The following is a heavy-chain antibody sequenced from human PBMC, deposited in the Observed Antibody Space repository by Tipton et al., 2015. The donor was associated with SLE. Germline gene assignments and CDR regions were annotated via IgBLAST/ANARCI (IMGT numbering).Heavy chain of an antibody. J-gene: IGHJ5*02. Sequence: GSLRLSCAASGFTFSSYGMHWVRQAPGKGLEWVAFIRYDGSKKYSADSVKGRFTISRDNSRDTVSLQMDSLTPDDTAVYYCARDFARTSGWYFDHWGQGTLVTVSS. V-gene: IGHV3-30*02. CDR2: IRYDGSKK. CDR3: ARDFARTSGWYFDH. CDR1: GFTFSSYG. D-gene: IGHD6-19*01.